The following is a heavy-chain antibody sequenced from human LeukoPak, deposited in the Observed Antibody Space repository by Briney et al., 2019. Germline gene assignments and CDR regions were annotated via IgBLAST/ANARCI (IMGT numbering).Heavy chain of an antibody. Sequence: SVTVSCKASGYTFTGYYMHWVRQAPGQGLEWMGWINPNSGGTNYAQKFQGRVTMTRDTSISTAYMELSRLRSDDTAVYYCARDPEALRFLEWLPNHYYYGMDVWGQGTTVTVSS. V-gene: IGHV1-2*02. D-gene: IGHD3-3*01. CDR2: INPNSGGT. J-gene: IGHJ6*02. CDR1: GYTFTGYY. CDR3: ARDPEALRFLEWLPNHYYYGMDV.